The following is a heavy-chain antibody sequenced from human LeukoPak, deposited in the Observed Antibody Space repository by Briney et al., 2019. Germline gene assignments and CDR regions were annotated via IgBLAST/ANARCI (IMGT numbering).Heavy chain of an antibody. Sequence: SETLSLTCTVSGGSISSGDYYWSWIRQPPGKGLEWIGYIYYSGSTYYNPSLKSRVTISVDTSKNQFSLKLSSVTAADTAVYYCARVGYYYGSGSYSDYWGQGTLVTVSS. CDR1: GGSISSGDYY. CDR2: IYYSGST. D-gene: IGHD3-10*01. V-gene: IGHV4-30-4*01. J-gene: IGHJ4*02. CDR3: ARVGYYYGSGSYSDY.